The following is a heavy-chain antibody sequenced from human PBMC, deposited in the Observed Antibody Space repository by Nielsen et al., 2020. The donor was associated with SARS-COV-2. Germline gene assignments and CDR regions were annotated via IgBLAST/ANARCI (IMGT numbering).Heavy chain of an antibody. CDR3: AAASKGDAFDI. CDR1: GFTFISSP. CDR2: IAVGSGNT. J-gene: IGHJ3*02. Sequence: SVQVSCKASGFTFISSPVQWVRQARGQRLEWIGWIAVGSGNTNYAEKFQERLTITRDMSTSIAYMELSSLRSEDTAVYYCAAASKGDAFDIWGQGTMVTVSS. V-gene: IGHV1-58*01.